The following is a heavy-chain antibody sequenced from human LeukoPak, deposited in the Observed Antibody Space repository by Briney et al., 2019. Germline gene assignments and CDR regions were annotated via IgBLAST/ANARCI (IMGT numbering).Heavy chain of an antibody. CDR2: INPNSGGT. V-gene: IGHV1-2*02. CDR1: GYTFTGYY. Sequence: ASVKVSCKASGYTFTGYYIHWVRQAPGQGLEWMGWINPNSGGTNYAQKFQGRVTMTRDTSISTAYMELSRLRSDDTAVYYCARQPIGGHYDSSGYPTDAFDIWGQGTMVTVSS. D-gene: IGHD3-22*01. CDR3: ARQPIGGHYDSSGYPTDAFDI. J-gene: IGHJ3*02.